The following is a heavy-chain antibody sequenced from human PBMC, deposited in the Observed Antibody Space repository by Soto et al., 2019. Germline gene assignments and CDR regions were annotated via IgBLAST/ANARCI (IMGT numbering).Heavy chain of an antibody. V-gene: IGHV2-5*02. D-gene: IGHD1-26*01. CDR2: VFWDDGE. CDR1: GFSLTTTGLG. CDR3: TQIYGSGSWGWYFHS. Sequence: QITLRESGPSLVKPTETLTLTCTFSGFSLTTTGLGVGWVRQPPGKAREWLAVVFWDDGERYRPSLKTRVTITKDTSKNQVVLTMTNMYPVDTATYYCTQIYGSGSWGWYFHSWGQGSLVTVSS. J-gene: IGHJ4*02.